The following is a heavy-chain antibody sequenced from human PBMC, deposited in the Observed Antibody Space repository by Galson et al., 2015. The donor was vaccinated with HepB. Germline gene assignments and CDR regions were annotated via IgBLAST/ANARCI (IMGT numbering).Heavy chain of an antibody. D-gene: IGHD5-18*01. J-gene: IGHJ4*02. Sequence: FLRLSCAASGFTFSSYGMHWVRQAPGKGLEWVAVISYDGSNKYYADSVRGRFTISRDNSKNTLYLQMNSLRAEDTAVYYCAKGQAMAMYYFDYWGQGTLVTVSS. CDR2: ISYDGSNK. V-gene: IGHV3-30*18. CDR3: AKGQAMAMYYFDY. CDR1: GFTFSSYG.